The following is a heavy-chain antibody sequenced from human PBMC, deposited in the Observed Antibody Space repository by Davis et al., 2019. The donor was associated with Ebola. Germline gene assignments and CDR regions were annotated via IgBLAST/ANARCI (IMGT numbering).Heavy chain of an antibody. V-gene: IGHV1-24*01. CDR3: ARVVLVPAATIGGDYYYGMDV. CDR2: FDPDDGEA. Sequence: ASVKVSCKVSEYTLAELAIHWVRQTPGKGLEWMGSFDPDDGEAIYAQKFQDRVAMTTDTSTSTAYMELRSLRSDDTAVYYCARVVLVPAATIGGDYYYGMDVWGQGTTVTVSS. D-gene: IGHD2-2*01. CDR1: EYTLAELA. J-gene: IGHJ6*02.